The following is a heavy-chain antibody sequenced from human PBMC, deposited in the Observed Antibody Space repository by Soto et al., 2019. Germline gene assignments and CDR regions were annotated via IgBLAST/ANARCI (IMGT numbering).Heavy chain of an antibody. J-gene: IGHJ4*02. V-gene: IGHV4-31*03. CDR3: ARTTVTFFDY. D-gene: IGHD4-17*01. CDR2: MKNSGST. Sequence: SETLSLTCTVSGGSISSGGYYWSWIRQPPGKGLEWIGNMKNSGSTNYNPSLKSRVSTSIDTSKNQFSLKLSSVTAADTVVYYCARTTVTFFDYWGQGTLVTVSS. CDR1: GGSISSGGYY.